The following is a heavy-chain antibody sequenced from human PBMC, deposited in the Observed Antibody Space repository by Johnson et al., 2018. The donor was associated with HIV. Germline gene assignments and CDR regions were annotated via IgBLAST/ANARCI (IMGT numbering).Heavy chain of an antibody. CDR1: GFTFSSYA. CDR3: TTEGLYNWNS. V-gene: IGHV3-30-3*02. Sequence: QVQLVESGGGLVQPGESLRLSCAASGFTFSSYAMYWVRQAPGKWLEWVAVISYDGSNKYYADSVKGRFTISRDNSENTLYLQMNSLKTEDTAVYYCTTEGLYNWNSWGQGTMVTVSS. D-gene: IGHD1-7*01. J-gene: IGHJ3*01. CDR2: ISYDGSNK.